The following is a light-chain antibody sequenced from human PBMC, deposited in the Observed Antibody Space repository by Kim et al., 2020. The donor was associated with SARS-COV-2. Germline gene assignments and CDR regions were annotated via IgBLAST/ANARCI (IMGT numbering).Light chain of an antibody. V-gene: IGKV1-39*01. Sequence: DIQMTQSPSSLSASVGDRVTISCRASQSITSYVNWYQQKPGKAPKLLIYGASNLQSGVPSRFSGSGSGTDFTLTISSLQPEDFATYYCQQSYSTPYTFGQGTKLEI. CDR2: GAS. CDR3: QQSYSTPYT. CDR1: QSITSY. J-gene: IGKJ2*01.